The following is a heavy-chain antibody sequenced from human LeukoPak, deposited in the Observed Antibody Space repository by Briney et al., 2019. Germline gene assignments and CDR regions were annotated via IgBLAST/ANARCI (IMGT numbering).Heavy chain of an antibody. Sequence: GGSLRLSCAASGFTFSSYGMHWVRQAPGKGLEWVAFIRYDGSNKYYADSVKGRFTISRDNSKNTLYLQMNNLRAEDTAVYYCAKAPCGSCYSADYWGQGTLVTVSS. J-gene: IGHJ4*02. V-gene: IGHV3-30*02. CDR3: AKAPCGSCYSADY. CDR1: GFTFSSYG. CDR2: IRYDGSNK. D-gene: IGHD2-15*01.